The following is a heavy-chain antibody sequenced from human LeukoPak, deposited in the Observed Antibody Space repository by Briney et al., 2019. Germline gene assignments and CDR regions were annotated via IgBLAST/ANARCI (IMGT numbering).Heavy chain of an antibody. V-gene: IGHV4-39*01. CDR2: VFYNGNT. J-gene: IGHJ4*02. CDR1: GGSINTKAHY. CDR3: AKHGEDSTGYYADFFDH. D-gene: IGHD3-22*01. Sequence: SETLSLTCTVSGGSINTKAHYWACIRQTPGKGLEWIGSVFYNGNTYYKPSLKSRVAISVDTSKNQFSLRLSSVTAADTAVYYCAKHGEDSTGYYADFFDHCGQGTLITVSS.